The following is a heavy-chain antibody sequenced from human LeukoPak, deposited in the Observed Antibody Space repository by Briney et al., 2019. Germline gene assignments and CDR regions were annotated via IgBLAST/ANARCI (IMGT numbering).Heavy chain of an antibody. D-gene: IGHD5-18*01. CDR2: ISSSSSFI. V-gene: IGHV3-21*01. CDR1: GFTFSSYS. J-gene: IGHJ4*02. CDR3: ARGSGYSYGYQDY. Sequence: PGGSLRLSCAASGFTFSSYSMNWVRQAPGKGLEWVSSISSSSSFIHYADSVKGRFTISRDNAKNSLYLQMNSLRAEDTAVYYCARGSGYSYGYQDYWGQGTLVTVSS.